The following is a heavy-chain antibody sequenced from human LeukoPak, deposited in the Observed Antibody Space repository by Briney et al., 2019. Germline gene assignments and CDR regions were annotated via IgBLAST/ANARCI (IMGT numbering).Heavy chain of an antibody. D-gene: IGHD3-10*01. CDR3: AIRGNWFDP. J-gene: IGHJ5*02. CDR2: ISSSGGTI. CDR1: GFTLGSYE. V-gene: IGHV3-48*03. Sequence: GGSLRLSCPAPGFTLGSYEINWVRQAPGKGLECVSYISSSGGTISYADSVKGRFTISRDNAKNALYLQMNSLRAEDTANYYCAIRGNWFDPWGQGTLVTVSS.